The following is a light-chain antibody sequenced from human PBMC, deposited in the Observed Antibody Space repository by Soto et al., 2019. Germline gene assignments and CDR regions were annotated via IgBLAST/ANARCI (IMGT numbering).Light chain of an antibody. CDR2: NTN. J-gene: IGLJ3*02. CDR3: LLFKSSATWV. Sequence: QTVVTQEPSISVSPGGTVTLTCGLSSGSVSTSYFPSWYQQTPGQAPRTLIYNTNTRSSGVPDRFSGSILGGKAALTITGAQADDESYYCCLLFKSSATWVFGGGTKLTVL. CDR1: SGSVSTSYF. V-gene: IGLV8-61*01.